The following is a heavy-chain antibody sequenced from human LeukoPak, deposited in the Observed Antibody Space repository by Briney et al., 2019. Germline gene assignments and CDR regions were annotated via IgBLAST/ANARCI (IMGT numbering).Heavy chain of an antibody. CDR3: ARDPEYYDSSNPGWFDP. J-gene: IGHJ5*02. D-gene: IGHD3-22*01. Sequence: SVKVSCKASGGTFSSYAISWVRQAPGQGLEWMGGIIPIFGTANYAQKFQGRVTITADESASTAYMELSSLRSEDTAVYYCARDPEYYDSSNPGWFDPWGQGTLVTVSS. CDR1: GGTFSSYA. CDR2: IIPIFGTA. V-gene: IGHV1-69*13.